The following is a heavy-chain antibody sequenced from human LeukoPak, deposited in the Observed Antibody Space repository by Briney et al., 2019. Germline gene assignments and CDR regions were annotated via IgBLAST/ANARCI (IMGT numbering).Heavy chain of an antibody. CDR1: GGSISSGGYS. CDR3: ARRPTGGCSSTSCYFDY. Sequence: SQTLSLTCAVSGGSISSGGYSWSWIRQPPGKGLEWIGYIYHSGSTYYNPSLKSRVTISVDRSKNQFSLKLSSVTAADTAVYYCARRPTGGCSSTSCYFDYWGQGTLVTVSS. D-gene: IGHD2-2*01. V-gene: IGHV4-30-2*01. CDR2: IYHSGST. J-gene: IGHJ4*02.